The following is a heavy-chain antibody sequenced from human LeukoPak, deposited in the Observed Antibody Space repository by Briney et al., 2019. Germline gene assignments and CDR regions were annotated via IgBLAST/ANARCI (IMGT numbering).Heavy chain of an antibody. V-gene: IGHV3-21*01. CDR3: ARATYDDLLPYYYFYMDV. CDR2: ISSKSSYT. J-gene: IGHJ6*03. CDR1: GFTFRNYG. Sequence: GGSLRLSCTASGFTFRNYGMTWVRQSPTKGLEWASSISSKSSYTYYADSVKGRFTISRDNAQKSLYLQMNSLSVEDTAVYYCARATYDDLLPYYYFYMDVGGKGTTVTVSS. D-gene: IGHD4-17*01.